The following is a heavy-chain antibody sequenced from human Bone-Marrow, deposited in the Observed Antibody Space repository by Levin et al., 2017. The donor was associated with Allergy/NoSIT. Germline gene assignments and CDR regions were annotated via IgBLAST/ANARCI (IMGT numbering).Heavy chain of an antibody. CDR3: AKDWDGRWYDAFAI. CDR2: IHFDGSNI. V-gene: IGHV3-30*02. Sequence: GESLKISCAASGFTFSNFGMNWVRQAPGKGLEWVAIIHFDGSNIYYADSVKGRFTVSRDNSKSTLYLQMDSLRPEDTAIYYCAKDWDGRWYDAFAIWGDGTVVSVSS. D-gene: IGHD6-13*01. J-gene: IGHJ3*02. CDR1: GFTFSNFG.